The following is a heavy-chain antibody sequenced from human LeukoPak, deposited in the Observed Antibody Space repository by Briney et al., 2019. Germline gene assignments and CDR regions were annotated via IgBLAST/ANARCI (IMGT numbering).Heavy chain of an antibody. V-gene: IGHV3-48*01. J-gene: IGHJ4*02. D-gene: IGHD2-15*01. CDR2: ISSSSSTI. CDR3: ARDPLYCSGGSCYPGGLDY. CDR1: GFTFSSYA. Sequence: GGSLRLSCAASGFTFSSYAMSWVRQAPGKGLEWVSYISSSSSTIYYADSVKGRFTISRDNAKNSLYLQMNSLRAEDTAVYYCARDPLYCSGGSCYPGGLDYWGQGTLVTVSS.